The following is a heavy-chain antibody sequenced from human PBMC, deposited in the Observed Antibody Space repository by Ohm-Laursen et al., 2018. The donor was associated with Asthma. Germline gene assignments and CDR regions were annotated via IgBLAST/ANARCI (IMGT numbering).Heavy chain of an antibody. J-gene: IGHJ4*02. D-gene: IGHD3-22*01. Sequence: SLRLSCAASGFTFRSYAMHWVRQAPGKGLEWVAVGGSYYDGGLKYYADSVNGRFTISRDNAKNSLYLQMNSLRAEDTAVYYCAKNPPWYSSGYRGDYWGQGTLVTVSS. CDR2: GGSYYDGGLK. V-gene: IGHV3-30-3*02. CDR3: AKNPPWYSSGYRGDY. CDR1: GFTFRSYA.